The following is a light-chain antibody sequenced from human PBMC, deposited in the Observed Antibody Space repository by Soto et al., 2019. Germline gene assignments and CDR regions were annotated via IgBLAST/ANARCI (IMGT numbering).Light chain of an antibody. J-gene: IGKJ4*01. CDR3: QQYHTTPLS. V-gene: IGKV4-1*01. CDR2: WAS. CDR1: QSVLFSSNNKNY. Sequence: DIVMTQSPDSLTVSLGERATINCKSSQSVLFSSNNKNYLAWYQQKPGQPPKLLIYWASTRESGVPDRFSGSGSGTDFTLTINALQAEDVAVYYCQQYHTTPLSFGGGTQVEIK.